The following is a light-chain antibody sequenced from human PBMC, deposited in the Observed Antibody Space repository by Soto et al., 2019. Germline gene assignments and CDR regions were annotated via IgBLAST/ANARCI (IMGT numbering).Light chain of an antibody. J-gene: IGLJ1*01. CDR3: NSYTSRSTYV. V-gene: IGLV2-14*01. Sequence: QSALTQPASVSGSPGQSITISCTGTTSDVGRYNYVSWYQQHPGKAPKLIIYDVSNRPSGVSNRFSGSKSGNTASLTISGLQAEDEADYYCNSYTSRSTYVFGTGNKVTVL. CDR1: TSDVGRYNY. CDR2: DVS.